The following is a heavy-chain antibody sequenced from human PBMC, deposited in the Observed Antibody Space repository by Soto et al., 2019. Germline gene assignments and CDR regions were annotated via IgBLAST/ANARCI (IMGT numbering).Heavy chain of an antibody. J-gene: IGHJ4*02. CDR3: WREVTKPSMVPKL. D-gene: IGHD2-8*01. CDR1: GGSISSYY. CDR2: IYYSGST. V-gene: IGHV4-59*01. Sequence: WETLSLTCTVSGGSISSYYRSWIRQPPGKGLEWVGYIYYSGSTNYNPSLKSGATISVEKSKNQFSLALSSVAATDTTVYYCWREVTKPSMVPKLWGQGTLVTVSS.